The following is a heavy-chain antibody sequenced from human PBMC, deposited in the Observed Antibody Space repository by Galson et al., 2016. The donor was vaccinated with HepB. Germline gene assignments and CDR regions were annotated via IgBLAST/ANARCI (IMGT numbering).Heavy chain of an antibody. D-gene: IGHD3-3*01. CDR2: ISSTSYYI. CDR1: GFTFTSYS. CDR3: AKDGGFWSGYLDS. V-gene: IGHV3-21*01. J-gene: IGHJ4*02. Sequence: SLRLSCAASGFTFTSYSMNWVRQAPGKGLEWVSSISSTSYYIHYADSVKGRFTISRDNSKNTLFLQMNSLRAEDTAVYYCAKDGGFWSGYLDSWGQGALVSVSS.